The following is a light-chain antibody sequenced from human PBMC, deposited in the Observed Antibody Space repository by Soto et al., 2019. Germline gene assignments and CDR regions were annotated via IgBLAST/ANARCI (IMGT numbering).Light chain of an antibody. CDR1: QGISNY. CDR2: AAS. J-gene: IGKJ5*01. CDR3: QKYNSVIT. Sequence: IQMTQSPSSLSASVGDRVTITCRASQGISNYLAWYQQKPGKVPKLLIYAASTLQSGVPSRFSGSGSGTDFTLTISSLQPEDVATYYCQKYNSVITFGQGTRLEI. V-gene: IGKV1-27*01.